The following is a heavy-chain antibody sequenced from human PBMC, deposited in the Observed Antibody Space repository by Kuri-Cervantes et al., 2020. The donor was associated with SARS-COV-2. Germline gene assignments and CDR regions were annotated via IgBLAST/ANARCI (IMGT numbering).Heavy chain of an antibody. CDR3: ASAVRFLEWLLLPVVAFDI. Sequence: ASVKVSCKASGYTFTGYYMHWVRQAPGQGLEWMGWINPNSGGTNYAQKFQGRVTMTGDTSISTAYMELSRLRSDDTAVYYCASAVRFLEWLLLPVVAFDIWGQGTMVTVSS. J-gene: IGHJ3*02. CDR1: GYTFTGYY. CDR2: INPNSGGT. D-gene: IGHD3-3*01. V-gene: IGHV1-2*02.